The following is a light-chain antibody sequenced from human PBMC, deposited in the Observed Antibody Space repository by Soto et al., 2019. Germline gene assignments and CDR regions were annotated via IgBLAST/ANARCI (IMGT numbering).Light chain of an antibody. CDR1: SGHSSYA. V-gene: IGLV4-69*01. CDR2: LNSDGRH. J-gene: IGLJ2*01. CDR3: QTWSTGIRV. Sequence: QSVLTQSPSASASLGASVKLTCTLSSGHSSYAIARHQQQPEKGPRYLMKLNSDGRHTKGDGIPDRFSGSSSGAERYLTISSLQSEDQADYYCQTWSTGIRVFGGGTKLTVL.